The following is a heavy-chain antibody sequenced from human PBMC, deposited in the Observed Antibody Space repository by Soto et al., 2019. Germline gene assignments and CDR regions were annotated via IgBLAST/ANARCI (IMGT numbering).Heavy chain of an antibody. CDR2: INAGNGNT. Sequence: QVQLVQSGAEVKKPGASVKVSCKASGYTFTSYAMHWVRQAPGQRLEWMGWINAGNGNTKYSQKFQGRVTITRDTSASTAYMELSSLRSEDTAVYYCARGCSSTSCYRYYYYYMDVWGKGTTVTASS. CDR1: GYTFTSYA. V-gene: IGHV1-3*01. D-gene: IGHD2-2*01. CDR3: ARGCSSTSCYRYYYYYMDV. J-gene: IGHJ6*03.